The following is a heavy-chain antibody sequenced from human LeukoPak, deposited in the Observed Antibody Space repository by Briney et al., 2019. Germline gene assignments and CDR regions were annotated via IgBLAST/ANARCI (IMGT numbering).Heavy chain of an antibody. CDR1: GFIFDDYA. Sequence: GRSLRLSCAASGFIFDDYAMHWVRQAPGKGLEWVSGISWNSGSIGYADSVKGRFTISRDNAKNSLYLQMNSLRAEDTALYYCAKDLHRYYYGSGGFDYWGQGTLVTVSS. CDR2: ISWNSGSI. J-gene: IGHJ4*02. V-gene: IGHV3-9*01. CDR3: AKDLHRYYYGSGGFDY. D-gene: IGHD3-10*01.